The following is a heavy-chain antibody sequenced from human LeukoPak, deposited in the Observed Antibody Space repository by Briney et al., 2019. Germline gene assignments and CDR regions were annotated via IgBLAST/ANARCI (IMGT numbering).Heavy chain of an antibody. CDR2: IYYSGST. D-gene: IGHD5-12*01. V-gene: IGHV4-59*01. CDR1: GGSISSYY. Sequence: SETLPLTCTVSGGSISSYYWSWIRQPPGKGLEWIGYIYYSGSTNYNPSLKSRVTISVDTSKNQFSLKLSSVTAADTAVYYCARYSGYDYSFEYWGQGTLVTVSS. J-gene: IGHJ4*02. CDR3: ARYSGYDYSFEY.